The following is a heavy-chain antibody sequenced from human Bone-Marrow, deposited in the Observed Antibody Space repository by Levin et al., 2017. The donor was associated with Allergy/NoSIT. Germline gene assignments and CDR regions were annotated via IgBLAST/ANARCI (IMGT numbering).Heavy chain of an antibody. V-gene: IGHV3-11*01. D-gene: IGHD5-12*01. J-gene: IGHJ4*02. CDR3: ARGGGYTGYDHGEFDH. CDR2: INDEATTI. CDR1: GFSFNYYA. Sequence: PGGSLRLSCAASGFSFNYYAMRWIRQAPGKGLEWISFINDEATTIYYADSVKGRFTISRDNARNFLYLQMNSLRVEDTAVYYCARGGGYTGYDHGEFDHWGQGTLVTVSS.